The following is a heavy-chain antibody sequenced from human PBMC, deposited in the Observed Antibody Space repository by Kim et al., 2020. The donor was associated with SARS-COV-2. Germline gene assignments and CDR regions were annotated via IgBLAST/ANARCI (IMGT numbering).Heavy chain of an antibody. CDR3: ARQAVAGTYYYYYYGMDV. Sequence: KRRFTITRDNAKNSLYLQMNSLRAEDTAVYYCARQAVAGTYYYYYYGMDVWGQGTTVTVSS. D-gene: IGHD6-19*01. J-gene: IGHJ6*02. V-gene: IGHV3-11*06.